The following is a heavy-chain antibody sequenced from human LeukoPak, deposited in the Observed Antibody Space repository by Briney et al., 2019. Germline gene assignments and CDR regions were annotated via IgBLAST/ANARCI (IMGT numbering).Heavy chain of an antibody. CDR1: GFTFSSYA. CDR3: ARSLVGYFDY. J-gene: IGHJ4*02. V-gene: IGHV3-30*04. CDR2: ISYDGSNK. Sequence: PGGSLRLSCAASGFTFSSYAMHWVRQVPGKGLEWVAVISYDGSNKYYADSVKGRFTISRDNSKNTLYLQMNSLRAEDTAVYYCARSLVGYFDYWGQGTLVTVSS.